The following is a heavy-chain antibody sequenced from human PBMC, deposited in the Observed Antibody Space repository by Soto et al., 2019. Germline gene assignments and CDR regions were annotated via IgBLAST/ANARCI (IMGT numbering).Heavy chain of an antibody. Sequence: QVPLVQSGGEVKKPGASVKVSCKASNYSFSSFGISWMRQAPGQGLEWMAWINPSNDNTNYAQSLEGRVNLTTDTSTSTAYMELRSLRSDDTAVYYCARDPFYSGTNLQVGYFDSWGQGTLVTVSS. CDR2: INPSNDNT. D-gene: IGHD1-26*01. J-gene: IGHJ4*02. CDR3: ARDPFYSGTNLQVGYFDS. V-gene: IGHV1-18*01. CDR1: NYSFSSFG.